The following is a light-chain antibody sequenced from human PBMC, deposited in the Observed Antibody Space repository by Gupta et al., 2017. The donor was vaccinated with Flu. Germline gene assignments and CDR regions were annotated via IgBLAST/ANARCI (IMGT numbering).Light chain of an antibody. CDR1: QSLLYRDGNTY. Sequence: VLMTQSPLSLPVTLGQPASLSCRFNQSLLYRDGNTYLHCFQQRPGPPPRRLIYKVSNRDSGVPDRFSGSVSVSDFTLKISRVEAEYIGIYYCMQASSLVTFGQGTRLEIK. J-gene: IGKJ5*01. CDR3: MQASSLVT. CDR2: KVS. V-gene: IGKV2-30*01.